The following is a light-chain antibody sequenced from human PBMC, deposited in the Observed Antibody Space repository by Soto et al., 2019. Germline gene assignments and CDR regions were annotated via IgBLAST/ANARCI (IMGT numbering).Light chain of an antibody. CDR3: SSYTSSSLYV. CDR1: SSDVGGYNY. CDR2: DAS. Sequence: QSALTQPASVSGSPGQSITISCTGTSSDVGGYNYVSWYQQHPGKAPKLMIYDASNRPSGVSNRFSGSKSGNTASLTISGLQAGDEADYYCSSYTSSSLYVFGTGTKLTVL. V-gene: IGLV2-14*01. J-gene: IGLJ1*01.